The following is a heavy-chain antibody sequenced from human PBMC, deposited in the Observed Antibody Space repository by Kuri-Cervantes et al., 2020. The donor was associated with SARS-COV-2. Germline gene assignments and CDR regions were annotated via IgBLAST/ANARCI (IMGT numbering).Heavy chain of an antibody. CDR3: VKSLRFLEWLPLDY. D-gene: IGHD3-3*01. Sequence: GESLKISCSASGLTFSHYVMHWVRQAPGKGLEYVSAINNDGYYTYYTDSVKGRFIISRDNSKNTLYLRMSSLRAEDTAVYYCVKSLRFLEWLPLDYWGQGTLVTVSS. CDR2: INNDGYYT. CDR1: GLTFSHYV. V-gene: IGHV3-64D*08. J-gene: IGHJ4*02.